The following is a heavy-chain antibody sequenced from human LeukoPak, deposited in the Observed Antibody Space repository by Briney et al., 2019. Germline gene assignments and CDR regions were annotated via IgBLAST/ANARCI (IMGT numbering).Heavy chain of an antibody. Sequence: GGSLRLSCTASGFTFSAYEMNWVRQAPGKGLEWISYISGSGNTIYYADSVKGRFTISRNDAKNSLFLRMNSLTAEDTAVYYWARVGKTATSLDYWGQGTLVTVSS. V-gene: IGHV3-48*03. J-gene: IGHJ4*02. D-gene: IGHD5-24*01. CDR3: ARVGKTATSLDY. CDR1: GFTFSAYE. CDR2: ISGSGNTI.